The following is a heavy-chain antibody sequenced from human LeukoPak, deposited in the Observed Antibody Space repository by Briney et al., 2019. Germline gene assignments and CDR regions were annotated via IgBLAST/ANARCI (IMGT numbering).Heavy chain of an antibody. CDR2: IYYSGST. J-gene: IGHJ5*02. V-gene: IGHV4-59*01. D-gene: IGHD3-10*01. CDR1: GGSIGSYY. Sequence: SETLSLTCTVSGGSIGSYYWSWLRQPPGKGLEWIGYIYYSGSTNYNPSLKSRVTISVDTSKNQFPLKLSSVTAADTAVYYCARDWDYGSGSYWFDPWGQGTLVTVSS. CDR3: ARDWDYGSGSYWFDP.